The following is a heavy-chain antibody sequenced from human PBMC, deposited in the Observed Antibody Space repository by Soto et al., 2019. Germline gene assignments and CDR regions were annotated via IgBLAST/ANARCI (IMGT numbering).Heavy chain of an antibody. D-gene: IGHD1-1*01. Sequence: PAETLSLTFAVHGASFSGFYWTWIRKPPGKGLEWIGEINDSGSSNNNTPLTRRVTMSPDTTRNQFSRSLNSVTAADTAVYSCAKMEGPWSFGLWGRSAL. CDR3: AKMEGPWSFGL. V-gene: IGHV4-34*01. J-gene: IGHJ2*01. CDR1: GASFSGFY. CDR2: INDSGSS.